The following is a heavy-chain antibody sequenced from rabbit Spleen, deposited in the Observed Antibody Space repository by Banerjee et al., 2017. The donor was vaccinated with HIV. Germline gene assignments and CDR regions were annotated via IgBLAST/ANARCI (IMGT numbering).Heavy chain of an antibody. J-gene: IGHJ4*01. CDR1: GFSFSGSYY. V-gene: IGHV1S45*01. CDR2: INAVTGKP. CDR3: ARDRDGDTPYNSYYFDL. Sequence: QEQLEESGGDLVKPGGSLTLTCTASGFSFSGSYYMCWVRQAPGKGLEWIACINAVTGKPVYASWVNGRFTISKTSSTTVFLQMTSLTAADTATYFCARDRDGDTPYNSYYFDLWGPGTLVTVS. D-gene: IGHD2-1*01.